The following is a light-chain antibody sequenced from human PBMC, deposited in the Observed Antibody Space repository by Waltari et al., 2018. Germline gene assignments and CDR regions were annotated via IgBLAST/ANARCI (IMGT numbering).Light chain of an antibody. CDR2: RAS. Sequence: EIVMTQSPATLSVSPGERATLSCRASRSVSSNLAWYQHKPGQGPRLLMYRASTRATGIPARFSGSGSGTEFTLTISSLQSEDFGVYYCQQYEDWPRTFGQGTKVEIK. J-gene: IGKJ1*01. CDR1: RSVSSN. CDR3: QQYEDWPRT. V-gene: IGKV3-15*01.